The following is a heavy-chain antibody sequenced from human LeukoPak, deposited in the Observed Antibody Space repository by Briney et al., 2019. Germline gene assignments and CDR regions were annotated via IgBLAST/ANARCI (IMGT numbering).Heavy chain of an antibody. J-gene: IGHJ4*02. V-gene: IGHV3-23*01. CDR1: GFTFSKYG. CDR3: AKEGQTVAGNGYFDS. CDR2: ISGSGGST. Sequence: GGSLRLSCAASGFTFSKYGMTWVRQAPGKGLEWVSAISGSGGSTYYADSVKGRFTVSRDNSQNTLYLHLNSLRDEDTALYYCAKEGQTVAGNGYFDSWGQGTLVTVSS. D-gene: IGHD6-19*01.